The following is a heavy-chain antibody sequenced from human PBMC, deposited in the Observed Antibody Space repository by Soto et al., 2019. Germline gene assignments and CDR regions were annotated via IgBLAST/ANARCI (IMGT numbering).Heavy chain of an antibody. V-gene: IGHV3-48*02. CDR1: GFTFSSYH. D-gene: IGHD2-21*01. Sequence: PVGSLRLSCEASGFTFSSYHMNWVRQAPGKGLEWVSYISPSSDTIYYADSVKGRFTISRDNAKNSLFLQMNSLRDEDTAVYYCARDGGDGYNSGDYWGQGTLVTVSS. CDR2: ISPSSDTI. CDR3: ARDGGDGYNSGDY. J-gene: IGHJ4*02.